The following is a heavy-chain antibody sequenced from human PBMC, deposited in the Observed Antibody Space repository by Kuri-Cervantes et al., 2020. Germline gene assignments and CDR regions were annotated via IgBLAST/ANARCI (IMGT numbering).Heavy chain of an antibody. D-gene: IGHD6-19*01. Sequence: GESLKISCAASGFTFSSYGMHWVRQAPGKGLEWVAVISYDGSNKYYADSVKGRFTISRDNSKNTLYLQMNSLRAEYTAVYYCAKEEWLVPSAEDYWGQGTLVTVSS. CDR2: ISYDGSNK. CDR1: GFTFSSYG. J-gene: IGHJ4*02. V-gene: IGHV3-30*18. CDR3: AKEEWLVPSAEDY.